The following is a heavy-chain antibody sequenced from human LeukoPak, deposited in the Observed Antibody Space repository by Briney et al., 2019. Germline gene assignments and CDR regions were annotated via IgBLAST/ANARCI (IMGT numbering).Heavy chain of an antibody. CDR1: GYTFAGYY. CDR3: ARGVRIVVVPAANAGVDY. Sequence: ASVKVSCKASGYTFAGYYMHWVRQAPGQGLEWMGWINPNSGGTNYAQKFQGWVTMTRDTSISTAYMELSRLRSDDTAVYYCARGVRIVVVPAANAGVDYWGQGTLVTVSS. J-gene: IGHJ4*02. V-gene: IGHV1-2*04. CDR2: INPNSGGT. D-gene: IGHD2-2*01.